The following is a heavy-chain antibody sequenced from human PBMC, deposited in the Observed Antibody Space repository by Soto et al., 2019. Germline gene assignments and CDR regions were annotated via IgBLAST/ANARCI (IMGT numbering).Heavy chain of an antibody. J-gene: IGHJ6*03. Sequence: EVQLVESGGGLVQPGGSLRLSCAASGFTFSNYWMHWVRQGPGKGLVWVSRIKFDGSTTTYEDSVKGRFTISRDNAENTVYLKMSSLGAEDTDVYYCARGAYHAYYRDVWGKGTTDPVSS. D-gene: IGHD3-16*01. CDR1: GFTFSNYW. CDR3: ARGAYHAYYRDV. CDR2: IKFDGSTT. V-gene: IGHV3-74*01.